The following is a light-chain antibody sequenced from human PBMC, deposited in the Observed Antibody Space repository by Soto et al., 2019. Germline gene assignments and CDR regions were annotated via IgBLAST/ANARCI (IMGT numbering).Light chain of an antibody. J-gene: IGKJ4*01. Sequence: EIVLTQSPATLSLSPGERATLSCRASQSVSSYLAWYQQKPGQAPRLLIYDASTRATGIPARFSGSGSGTDVTLTISSLEPEDFAVYYCQQRSNWRALTFGGGTKVEIK. CDR3: QQRSNWRALT. CDR1: QSVSSY. CDR2: DAS. V-gene: IGKV3-11*01.